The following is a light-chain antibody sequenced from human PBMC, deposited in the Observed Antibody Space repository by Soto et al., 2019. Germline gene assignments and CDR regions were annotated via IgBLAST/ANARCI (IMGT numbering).Light chain of an antibody. CDR3: QQYGTSPLT. CDR2: GVS. V-gene: IGKV3-20*01. J-gene: IGKJ3*01. CDR1: QSVGSTY. Sequence: EIVLTQSPGTLSLSPGERATLSCRASQSVGSTYLAWYQRKPGQAPKLLIYGVSSRATGIPDRFSGSGSGIDLPLTISRLESEDFAEDYCQQYGTSPLTFAPGTKVDI.